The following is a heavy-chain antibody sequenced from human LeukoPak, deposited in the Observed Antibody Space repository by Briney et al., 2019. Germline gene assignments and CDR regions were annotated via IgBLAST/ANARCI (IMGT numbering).Heavy chain of an antibody. Sequence: PSETLSLTCTVSGGSITSCYWSWIRQPPGKGLEWIGSIYYSGSTNYNPSLKSRVTISVDAPKNQFSLKLSSVTAADTALYYCAREHGYRYDYWGQGTLVTVSS. V-gene: IGHV4-59*01. J-gene: IGHJ4*02. CDR2: IYYSGST. CDR3: AREHGYRYDY. D-gene: IGHD5-18*01. CDR1: GGSITSCY.